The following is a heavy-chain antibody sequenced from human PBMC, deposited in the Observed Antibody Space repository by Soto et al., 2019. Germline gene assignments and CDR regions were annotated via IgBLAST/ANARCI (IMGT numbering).Heavy chain of an antibody. CDR3: ARPLGGDILTGYSYYYYYGMDV. D-gene: IGHD3-9*01. V-gene: IGHV3-21*01. Sequence: GGSLRLSCAASGFTFSSYSMNWVRQAPGKGLEWVSSISSSSSYIYYADSVKGRFTISRDNAKNSLYLQMNSLRAEDTAVYYCARPLGGDILTGYSYYYYYGMDVWGQGTTVTVYS. J-gene: IGHJ6*02. CDR2: ISSSSSYI. CDR1: GFTFSSYS.